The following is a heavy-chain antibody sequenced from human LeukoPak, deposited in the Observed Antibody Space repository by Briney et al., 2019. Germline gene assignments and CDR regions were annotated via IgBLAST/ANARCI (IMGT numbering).Heavy chain of an antibody. CDR1: GGSFSGYY. D-gene: IGHD6-19*01. Sequence: SETLSLTCAVYGGSFSGYYWSWIRQPPGKGLEWIGEINHSGSTNYNPSLKSRVTISVDTSKNQFSLKLSSVTAADTAVYYCAGKGNSGSLNYYYYYYMDVWGKGTTVTVSS. V-gene: IGHV4-34*01. J-gene: IGHJ6*03. CDR2: INHSGST. CDR3: AGKGNSGSLNYYYYYYMDV.